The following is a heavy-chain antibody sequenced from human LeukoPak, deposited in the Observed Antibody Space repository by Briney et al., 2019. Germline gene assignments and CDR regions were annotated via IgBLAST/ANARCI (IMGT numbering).Heavy chain of an antibody. V-gene: IGHV3-74*01. CDR3: ARAPSEIGGYYPEYFRH. CDR2: IKSDGST. Sequence: GGSLRLSCAAAGFTFSSYWMHWVRQAPGKGLVWVSRIKSDGSTNYADSVKGRFTVSRDNAKNTVSLQMNSLRAEDTGVYYCARAPSEIGGYYPEYFRHWGQGTLVTVSS. D-gene: IGHD3-22*01. J-gene: IGHJ1*01. CDR1: GFTFSSYW.